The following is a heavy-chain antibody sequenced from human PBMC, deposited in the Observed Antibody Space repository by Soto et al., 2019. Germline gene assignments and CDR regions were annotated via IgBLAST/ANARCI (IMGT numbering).Heavy chain of an antibody. V-gene: IGHV4-59*01. CDR3: AGVYPGIAAAGRGSRWFDP. CDR1: GGSISSYY. CDR2: IYYSGST. D-gene: IGHD6-13*01. Sequence: SETLSLTCTVSGGSISSYYWSWIRQPPGKGLEWIGYIYYSGSTNYNPSLKSRVTISVDTSKNQFSLKLSSVTAADTAVYYCAGVYPGIAAAGRGSRWFDPWGQGTLVTVSS. J-gene: IGHJ5*02.